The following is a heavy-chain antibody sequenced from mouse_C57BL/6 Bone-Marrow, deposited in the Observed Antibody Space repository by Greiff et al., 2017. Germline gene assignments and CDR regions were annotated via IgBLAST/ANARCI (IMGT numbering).Heavy chain of an antibody. CDR3: ARGRTYYYGSSWFAY. V-gene: IGHV1-19*01. J-gene: IGHJ3*01. CDR1: GYTFTDYY. CDR2: INPYNGGT. D-gene: IGHD1-1*01. Sequence: EVKVVESGPVLVKPGASVKMSCKASGYTFTDYYMNWVKQSHGKSLEWIGVINPYNGGTSYNRKFKGKATLTVDKSSSTAYMELNSLTSEDSAVYYCARGRTYYYGSSWFAYWGQGTLVTVSA.